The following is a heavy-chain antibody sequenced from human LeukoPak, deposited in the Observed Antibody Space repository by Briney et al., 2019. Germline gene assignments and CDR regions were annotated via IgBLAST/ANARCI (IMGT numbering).Heavy chain of an antibody. D-gene: IGHD4-11*01. V-gene: IGHV3-74*01. CDR3: AREGTTVTTGGVPTFDY. Sequence: GSLRLSCAASGFTFSSYWMHWVRQAPGKGLVWVSRIKYDESVTNYADSVKGRFTISRDNAKNSLYLQMNSLRAEDTAVYYCAREGTTVTTGGVPTFDYWGQGTLVTVSS. CDR1: GFTFSSYW. CDR2: IKYDESVT. J-gene: IGHJ4*02.